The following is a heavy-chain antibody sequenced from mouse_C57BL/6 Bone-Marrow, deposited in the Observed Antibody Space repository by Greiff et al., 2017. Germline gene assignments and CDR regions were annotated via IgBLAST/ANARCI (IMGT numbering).Heavy chain of an antibody. J-gene: IGHJ4*01. V-gene: IGHV5-4*01. CDR2: ISDGGSYT. CDR3: ARDRVTGTGYAMDY. CDR1: GFTFSSYA. Sequence: EVKVEESGGGLVKPGGSLKLSCAASGFTFSSYAMSWVRQTPEKRLEWVATISDGGSYTYYPDNVKGRFTISRDNAKNNLYLQMSHLKSEDTAMYYCARDRVTGTGYAMDYWGQGTSVTVSS. D-gene: IGHD4-1*01.